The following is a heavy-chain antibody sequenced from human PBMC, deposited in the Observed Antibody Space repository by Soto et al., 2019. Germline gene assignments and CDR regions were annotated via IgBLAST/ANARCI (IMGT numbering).Heavy chain of an antibody. J-gene: IGHJ2*01. CDR2: IYHSGST. Sequence: SETLSLTCAVSGGSISSRGYSWSWIRQPPGKGLEWIGYIYHSGSTYYNPSLKSRVTISVDRSKNQFSLKLSSVTAADTAVYYCHGYCSGGSCYSGAWYFDLWGRGTLVTVSS. CDR3: HGYCSGGSCYSGAWYFDL. D-gene: IGHD2-15*01. CDR1: GGSISSRGYS. V-gene: IGHV4-30-2*01.